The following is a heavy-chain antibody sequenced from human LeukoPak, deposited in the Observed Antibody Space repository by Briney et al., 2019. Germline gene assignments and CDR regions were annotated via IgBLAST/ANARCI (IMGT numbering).Heavy chain of an antibody. V-gene: IGHV4-59*05. Sequence: PSETLSLTCTASGGSISSYYWSWIRQPPGKGLEWVGSIYYSGSTHYNPSLKSRVTISGDASKNQFSLKLSSVTAADTAVYYCASHHYNMDVWGQGTTVTVSS. CDR3: ASHHYNMDV. CDR2: IYYSGST. J-gene: IGHJ6*02. CDR1: GGSISSYY. D-gene: IGHD1-1*01.